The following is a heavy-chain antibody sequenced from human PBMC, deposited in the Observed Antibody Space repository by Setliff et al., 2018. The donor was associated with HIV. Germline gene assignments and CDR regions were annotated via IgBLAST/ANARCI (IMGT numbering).Heavy chain of an antibody. CDR3: ARDPRFCSGGSCRPDF. J-gene: IGHJ4*02. CDR1: GFTFSDCS. D-gene: IGHD2-15*01. V-gene: IGHV3-48*01. CDR2: ITSTGSTI. Sequence: PGGSLRLSCAASGFTFSDCSMNWVRQAPGKGLEWISYITSTGSTIFYADSVKGRFTISRDNDKNSVHLQMSSLRADDTAVYYCARDPRFCSGGSCRPDFWGQGTLVTVSS.